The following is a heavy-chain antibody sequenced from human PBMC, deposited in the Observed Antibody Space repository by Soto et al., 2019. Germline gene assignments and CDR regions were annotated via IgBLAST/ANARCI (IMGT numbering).Heavy chain of an antibody. CDR2: ISAYTGNT. CDR1: GYTFTSYG. Sequence: AAVQVSCKASGYTFTSYGISWVRQAPGQGLEWMGGISAYTGNTNYAQKLQGRVTMTTDTSTSTAYMELRSLRSNNTAVYYCASRCERSGYDYEFPDAFEIWGQGTMVTVSS. D-gene: IGHD3-22*01. CDR3: ASRCERSGYDYEFPDAFEI. J-gene: IGHJ3*02. V-gene: IGHV1-18*01.